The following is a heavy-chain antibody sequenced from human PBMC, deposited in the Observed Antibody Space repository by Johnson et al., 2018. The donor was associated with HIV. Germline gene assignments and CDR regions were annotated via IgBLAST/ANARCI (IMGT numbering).Heavy chain of an antibody. CDR1: GFSFSSYV. Sequence: VQLVESGGGLVQPGGSLRLFCAASGFSFSSYVMNWVRQAPGKGLEYVASISSNGGRTYYANSVMGRFTISRDNSKNMLYLQMGSLRAEDMAVYYCSRGGELSSIGAFDIWGQGTMVTVS. J-gene: IGHJ3*02. V-gene: IGHV3-64*01. D-gene: IGHD3-16*02. CDR3: SRGGELSSIGAFDI. CDR2: ISSNGGRT.